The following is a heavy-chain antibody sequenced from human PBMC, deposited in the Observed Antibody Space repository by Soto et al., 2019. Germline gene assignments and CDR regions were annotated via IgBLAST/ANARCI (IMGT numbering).Heavy chain of an antibody. V-gene: IGHV3-73*01. CDR3: TSSYDANSPLDS. J-gene: IGHJ4*02. D-gene: IGHD5-12*01. CDR1: GFTFSGSS. CDR2: IRDKASNYAT. Sequence: PGGSLRLSCAASGFTFSGSSMHWVRQASGKGLEWVGRIRDKASNYATTYAASVEGRFTISREDSKNTAYLLMNSLKTEDTAVYYCTSSYDANSPLDSWGQGT.